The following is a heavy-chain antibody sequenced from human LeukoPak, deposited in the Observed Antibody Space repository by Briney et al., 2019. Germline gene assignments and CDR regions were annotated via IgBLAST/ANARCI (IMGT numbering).Heavy chain of an antibody. CDR2: ISSSSSYI. D-gene: IGHD6-19*01. V-gene: IGHV3-21*01. CDR1: GFTFSSYS. Sequence: PGGSLRLSCAASGFTFSSYSMNWVRQAPGKGLEWVSSISSSSSYIYYADSVKGRFTISRDNAKNSLYLQMNSLRAGDTAVYYCARDSSGWYPVVYWGQGTLVTVSS. CDR3: ARDSSGWYPVVY. J-gene: IGHJ4*02.